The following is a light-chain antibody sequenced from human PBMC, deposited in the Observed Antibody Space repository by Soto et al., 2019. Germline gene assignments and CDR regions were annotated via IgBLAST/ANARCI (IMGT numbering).Light chain of an antibody. CDR3: QQHSNWPPS. CDR2: DAS. V-gene: IGKV3-11*01. CDR1: QSVRTK. Sequence: VMTQAPATLSVSLGDRATLSSRASQSVRTKLAWYQQKPGQAPRLLIYDASNRATGIPARFSGSGSGTDFTLTISSLEPEDFAVYYCQQHSNWPPSFGQGTRLEIK. J-gene: IGKJ5*01.